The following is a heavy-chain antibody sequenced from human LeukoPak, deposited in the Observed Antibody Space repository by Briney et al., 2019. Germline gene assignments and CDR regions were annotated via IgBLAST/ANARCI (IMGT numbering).Heavy chain of an antibody. J-gene: IGHJ4*02. CDR1: GFTFSTYW. CDR2: MRRDGNEI. D-gene: IGHD2-8*01. V-gene: IGHV3-7*01. Sequence: GGSLRLSCSASGFTFSTYWMSWVRQAPGKGLEWVANMRRDGNEIYYLDSVRGRFTISRDNAKNSLYLQMNSLRAEDTAVYYCARDLGYCTNAVCHTRFDYWGQGTLVAVSS. CDR3: ARDLGYCTNAVCHTRFDY.